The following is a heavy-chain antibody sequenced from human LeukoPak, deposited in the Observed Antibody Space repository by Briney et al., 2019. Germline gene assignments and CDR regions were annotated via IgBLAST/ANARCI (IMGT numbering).Heavy chain of an antibody. CDR2: IYYSGST. V-gene: IGHV4-39*01. D-gene: IGHD3-22*01. Sequence: SETLSLTCTVSGGSISSSSYYWGWIRQPPGKGLEWIGSIYYSGSTYYNPSLKSRVTISVDTSKNQFSLKLSSVTAADTAVYYCARVDVTYYYDSSGYYLLDYWGQGTLVTVSS. CDR3: ARVDVTYYYDSSGYYLLDY. CDR1: GGSISSSSYY. J-gene: IGHJ4*02.